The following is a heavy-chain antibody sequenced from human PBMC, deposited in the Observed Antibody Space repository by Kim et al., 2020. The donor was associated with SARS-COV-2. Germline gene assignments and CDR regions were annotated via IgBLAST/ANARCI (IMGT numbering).Heavy chain of an antibody. J-gene: IGHJ4*02. D-gene: IGHD3-16*01. V-gene: IGHV3-15*01. Sequence: GTTDYAAPVKGRCTISRDDANTTQYLQINSLKTEDTAVYYCTTDWGGNYWGQGTLVTVSS. CDR2: GTT. CDR3: TTDWGGNY.